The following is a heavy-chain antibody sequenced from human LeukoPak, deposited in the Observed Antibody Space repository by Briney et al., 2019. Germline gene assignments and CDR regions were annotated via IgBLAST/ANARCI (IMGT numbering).Heavy chain of an antibody. J-gene: IGHJ4*02. CDR2: IRNKARSYTT. V-gene: IGHV3-72*01. D-gene: IGHD2-21*02. CDR1: GFTFSDYY. Sequence: GGSLRLSCAASGFTFSDYYMDWVRQAPGKGLEWVGRIRNKARSYTTEYAASVKGRFTISRDDSKNSLHVQMNSLKTEDTAVYYCARGRLSDWGQGTLVTVSS. CDR3: ARGRLSD.